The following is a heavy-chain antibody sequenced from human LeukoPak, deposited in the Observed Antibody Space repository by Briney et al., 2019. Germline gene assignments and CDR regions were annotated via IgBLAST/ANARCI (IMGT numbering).Heavy chain of an antibody. V-gene: IGHV1-18*01. Sequence: ASVKVSCKASGYKFTSYGVSWVRQAPGQGLEWMGWISGYNGNTNFAQKFQGRVTMTTDTSTSTAYMELRSLRSDDTAVYYCARDSPYGSSSLGFDYWGQGTLVTVSS. CDR3: ARDSPYGSSSLGFDY. CDR2: ISGYNGNT. CDR1: GYKFTSYG. D-gene: IGHD6-13*01. J-gene: IGHJ4*02.